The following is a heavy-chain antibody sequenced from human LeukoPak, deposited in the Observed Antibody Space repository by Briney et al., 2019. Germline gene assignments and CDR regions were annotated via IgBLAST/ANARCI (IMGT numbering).Heavy chain of an antibody. CDR3: ARGAPLEWSPYYYYYGMDV. D-gene: IGHD3-3*01. V-gene: IGHV3-30-3*01. Sequence: GGSLRLSCAASGFTFSSYAMHWVRQAPGKGLEWVAVISYDGSNKDYADSVKGRFTISRDNSKNTLYLQMNSLRAEDTAVYYCARGAPLEWSPYYYYYGMDVWGQGTTVTVSS. CDR1: GFTFSSYA. CDR2: ISYDGSNK. J-gene: IGHJ6*02.